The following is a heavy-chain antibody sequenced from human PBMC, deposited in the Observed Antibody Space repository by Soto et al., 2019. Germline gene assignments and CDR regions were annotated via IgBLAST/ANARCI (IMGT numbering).Heavy chain of an antibody. V-gene: IGHV3-21*01. J-gene: IGHJ4*02. CDR1: GFSLINYN. Sequence: EVQLVESGGGLVKPGGSLRLSCAASGFSLINYNMNWVRQAPGKGLAWVSSISSSSSYIHYADSVEGRFTISRDNTKNSLYLQMDSLRAEDTAVYYFARVTVNYYGSGPLDYWGQGTLVTVSS. CDR3: ARVTVNYYGSGPLDY. D-gene: IGHD3-10*01. CDR2: ISSSSSYI.